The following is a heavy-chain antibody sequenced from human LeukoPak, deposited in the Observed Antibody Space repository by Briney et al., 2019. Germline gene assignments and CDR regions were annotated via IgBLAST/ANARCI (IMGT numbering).Heavy chain of an antibody. CDR3: AREGKYSSSSDAFDI. CDR2: IIPIFGTA. CDR1: GGTFSSYA. V-gene: IGHV1-69*05. D-gene: IGHD6-6*01. J-gene: IGHJ3*02. Sequence: SVKVSCKASGGTFSSYAISWVRQAPGQGLEWMGGIIPIFGTANYAQKFQGRVTITTDESTSTAYMELSSLRSEDTAVYYCAREGKYSSSSDAFDIWGQGTMVTVSS.